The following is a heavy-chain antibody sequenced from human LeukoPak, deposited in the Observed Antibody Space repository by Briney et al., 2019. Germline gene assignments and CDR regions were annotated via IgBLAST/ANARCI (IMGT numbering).Heavy chain of an antibody. CDR1: GFTFRRYW. CDR3: ARFAKGYGSGDIDY. D-gene: IGHD3-10*01. Sequence: GGSLRLSCAASGFTFRRYWMSWVRRAPGKGLEWVANIKQDGDLKYYVDSVEGRFTISRDNAKNSLYLQMNSLNTEDTAVYYCARFAKGYGSGDIDYWGQGALVTVSS. V-gene: IGHV3-7*01. J-gene: IGHJ4*02. CDR2: IKQDGDLK.